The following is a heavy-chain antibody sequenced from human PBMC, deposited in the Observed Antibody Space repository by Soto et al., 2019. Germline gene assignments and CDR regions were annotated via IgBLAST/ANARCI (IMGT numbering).Heavy chain of an antibody. D-gene: IGHD3-3*01. V-gene: IGHV3-21*01. CDR1: GFTFSSYS. CDR3: AIDDRGFLECF. CDR2: ISSSSSYI. J-gene: IGHJ4*02. Sequence: GGSLRLSCAASGFTFSSYSMNWVRQAPGKGLEWVSSISSSSSYIYYADSVKGRFTISRDNAKNSLYLQMNSLRAEDTAVYYCAIDDRGFLECFRGQGTLVTVSS.